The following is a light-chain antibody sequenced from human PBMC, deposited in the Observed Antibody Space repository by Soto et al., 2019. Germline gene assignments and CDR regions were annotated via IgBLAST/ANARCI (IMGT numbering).Light chain of an antibody. V-gene: IGKV3-15*01. CDR3: QQYNNWPPIT. CDR1: QSVSSN. CDR2: GAS. Sequence: EIVMTQSPDTLSVFPGERATLSCRASQSVSSNLAWYQQKPGQAPRLLIYGASTRATGIPARFSGSGSGTEFTLTISSLQSEDFAVYYCQQYNNWPPITFDQGTRLEIK. J-gene: IGKJ5*01.